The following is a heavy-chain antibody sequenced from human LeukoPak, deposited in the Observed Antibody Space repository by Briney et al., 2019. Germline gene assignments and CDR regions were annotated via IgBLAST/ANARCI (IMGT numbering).Heavy chain of an antibody. J-gene: IGHJ4*02. V-gene: IGHV4-59*08. CDR3: ARQVNWNYYFDY. CDR1: GGSISSYY. CDR2: IYYSGST. D-gene: IGHD1-1*01. Sequence: PSETLSLTCTVSGGSISSYYWSWIRQPPGRGLEWIGYIYYSGSTNYNPSLKSRVTISVDTSKNQFSLKLSSVTAADTAVYYCARQVNWNYYFDYWGQGTLVTVSS.